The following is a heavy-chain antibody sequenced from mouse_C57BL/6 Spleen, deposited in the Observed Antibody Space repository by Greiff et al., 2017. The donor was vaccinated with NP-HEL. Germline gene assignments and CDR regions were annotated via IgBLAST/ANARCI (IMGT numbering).Heavy chain of an antibody. V-gene: IGHV1-22*01. CDR1: GYTFTDYN. Sequence: EVQLQQSGPELVKPGASVKMSCKASGYTFTDYNMHWVKQSHGKSLAWIGYINPNNGGTSYNQKFKGKATLTVNKSSSTAYMELRSLTSEDSAVYYCAREPYYYGSSPLWYFDVWGTGTTVTVSS. CDR2: INPNNGGT. J-gene: IGHJ1*03. D-gene: IGHD1-1*01. CDR3: AREPYYYGSSPLWYFDV.